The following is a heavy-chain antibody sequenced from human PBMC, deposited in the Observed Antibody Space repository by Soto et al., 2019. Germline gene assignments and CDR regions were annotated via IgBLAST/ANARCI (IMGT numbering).Heavy chain of an antibody. D-gene: IGHD3-22*01. CDR3: ARGWGYDSSDYYYAY. Sequence: QVQLVQSGAEVRKPGSSVKVSCKASGGTFSRHAISWVRQAPGQWLEWMGGIIPMFGTANHAQKFQGRVTIIADESTSTAYMELSSLRSEDTAIYYCARGWGYDSSDYYYAYWGQGTVVIVSS. J-gene: IGHJ4*01. CDR1: GGTFSRHA. CDR2: IIPMFGTA. V-gene: IGHV1-69*01.